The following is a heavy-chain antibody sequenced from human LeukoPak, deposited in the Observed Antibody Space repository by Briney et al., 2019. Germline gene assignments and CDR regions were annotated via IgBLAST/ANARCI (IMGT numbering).Heavy chain of an antibody. CDR3: AREEYTMVRGARYYYGMDV. V-gene: IGHV3-53*01. D-gene: IGHD3-10*01. CDR1: GFTFSSYA. CDR2: IYSGGST. Sequence: GGSLRLSCAASGFTFSSYAMSWVRQAPGKGLEWVSVIYSGGSTYYADSVKGRFTISRDNSKNTLYLQMNSLRAEDTAVYYCAREEYTMVRGARYYYGMDVWGQGTTVTVSS. J-gene: IGHJ6*02.